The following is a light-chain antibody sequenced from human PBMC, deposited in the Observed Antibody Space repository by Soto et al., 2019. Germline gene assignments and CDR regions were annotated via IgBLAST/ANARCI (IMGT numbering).Light chain of an antibody. J-gene: IGKJ1*01. CDR1: QSVSNN. V-gene: IGKV3-15*01. CDR2: GAS. Sequence: EAVMTQSPATLSMSPGRRATLSCRASQSVSNNLAWYQQKPGQAPRLLIYGASSRATGIPARFSGSGSGTQFTLTISSLQSEDFAVYFCQQYNNWPRTFGQGTKVDI. CDR3: QQYNNWPRT.